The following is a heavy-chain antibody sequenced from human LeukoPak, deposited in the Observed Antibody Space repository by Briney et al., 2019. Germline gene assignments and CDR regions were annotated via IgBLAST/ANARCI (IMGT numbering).Heavy chain of an antibody. V-gene: IGHV3-23*01. CDR2: IGGSSDST. CDR3: AKGGGSYFRRVTYYYYYMDV. J-gene: IGHJ6*03. Sequence: GESLRLSCAASGFTFSSYAMSWVRQAPGKGLEWVSGIGGSSDSTYYADSVNGRFTISRDNSKNTLYLQMISLRAEDTAVYYCAKGGGSYFRRVTYYYYYMDVWGKGTTVTVSS. CDR1: GFTFSSYA. D-gene: IGHD1-26*01.